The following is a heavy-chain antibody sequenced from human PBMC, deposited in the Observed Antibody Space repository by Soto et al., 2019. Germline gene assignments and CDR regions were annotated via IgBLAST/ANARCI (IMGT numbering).Heavy chain of an antibody. Sequence: QVQLVESGGGVVQPGRSLRLSCAASGFSFIDSAMHWVRQAPGKGLEWVAVISFDGSSKYYADSVKGRFTISRDDSKNTLYLQMNSLRAEDTAVYYCARGNGFNLLDYWARETWSPSPQ. D-gene: IGHD2-8*01. J-gene: IGHJ4*02. CDR3: ARGNGFNLLDY. V-gene: IGHV3-30-3*01. CDR1: GFSFIDSA. CDR2: ISFDGSSK.